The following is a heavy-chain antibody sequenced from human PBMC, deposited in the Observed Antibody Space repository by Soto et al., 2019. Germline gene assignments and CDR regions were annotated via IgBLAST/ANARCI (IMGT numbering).Heavy chain of an antibody. J-gene: IGHJ4*02. Sequence: QVQLVQSGAEVRKPGASVKVACKASGYTFTDYFMHWVLQAPGQGLEWMGWINPKTGVTNYAQKFQGRVTMTRDTSIGTAYMDLSRLRSDDTSVYYCARDLRSGYDTHFDYWGQGTLVTVSS. V-gene: IGHV1-2*02. CDR2: INPKTGVT. CDR1: GYTFTDYF. D-gene: IGHD5-12*01. CDR3: ARDLRSGYDTHFDY.